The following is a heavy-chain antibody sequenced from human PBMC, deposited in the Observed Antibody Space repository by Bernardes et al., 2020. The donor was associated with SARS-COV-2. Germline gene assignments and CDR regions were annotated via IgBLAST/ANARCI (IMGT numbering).Heavy chain of an antibody. CDR1: GFTFSSYA. D-gene: IGHD2-21*02. J-gene: IGHJ1*01. CDR3: AKDQPHIVVVTAIHH. V-gene: IGHV3-23*01. Sequence: VWSLILSCAASGFTFSSYAMSWVRQAPGKGLEWVSAISGSGGSTYYADSVKGRFTISRDNSKNTLYLQMNSLRAEDTAVYYCAKDQPHIVVVTAIHHWGQGTLVTVSS. CDR2: ISGSGGST.